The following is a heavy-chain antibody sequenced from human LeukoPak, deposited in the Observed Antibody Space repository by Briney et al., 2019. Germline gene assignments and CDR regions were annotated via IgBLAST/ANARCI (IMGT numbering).Heavy chain of an antibody. CDR3: ARGPVAVAGRVFDI. J-gene: IGHJ3*02. CDR1: GGSVSSGNYY. D-gene: IGHD6-19*01. V-gene: IGHV4-61*01. Sequence: SETLSLTCTVSGGSVSSGNYYWNWIRQPPRKGLEWIGYISYTGSTNYNPSLKSRVTVSVDTSKNQFSLKLSSVTAADTAVYYCARGPVAVAGRVFDIWGQGTMVTVSS. CDR2: ISYTGST.